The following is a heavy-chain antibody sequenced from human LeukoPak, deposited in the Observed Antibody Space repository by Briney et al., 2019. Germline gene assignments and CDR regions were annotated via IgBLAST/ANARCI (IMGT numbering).Heavy chain of an antibody. CDR2: IYYSGST. Sequence: KASETLSLTCAVSGGSISSNSYYWGWIHQPPGKGLEWIGSIYYSGSTYYNPSLKSRVTISLDTSKNQFSLKLSSVTAADTAVYYCARTRYYYNSRSYGAPYYFDYWGQGTLVTVSS. CDR1: GGSISSNSYY. V-gene: IGHV4-39*01. CDR3: ARTRYYYNSRSYGAPYYFDY. J-gene: IGHJ4*02. D-gene: IGHD3-10*01.